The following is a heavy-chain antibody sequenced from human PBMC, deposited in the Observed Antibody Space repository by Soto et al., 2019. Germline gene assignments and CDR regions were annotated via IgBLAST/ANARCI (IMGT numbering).Heavy chain of an antibody. Sequence: GASVKVSCKASGYTFTSYGISWVRQAPGQGLEWMGWISAYNGNTNYAQKLRGRVTMTTDTSTSTAYMELRSLRSDDTAVYYCARPLGDIVVVPAASNWFDPWGQGTLVTVSS. V-gene: IGHV1-18*04. J-gene: IGHJ5*02. D-gene: IGHD2-2*01. CDR3: ARPLGDIVVVPAASNWFDP. CDR2: ISAYNGNT. CDR1: GYTFTSYG.